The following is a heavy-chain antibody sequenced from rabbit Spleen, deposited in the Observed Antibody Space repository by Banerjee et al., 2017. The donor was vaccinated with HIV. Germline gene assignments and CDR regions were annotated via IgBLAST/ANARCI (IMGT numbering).Heavy chain of an antibody. Sequence: QSLEESGGGLVKPEGSLTLTCKASGFDLNNYYYMCWVRQAPGKGLEWIACIYADFSGSTYYASWAKGRFTMSRTSSTTVTLQMTSLTAADTATYFCARDLTDVIGWNFGWWGPGTLVTVS. CDR3: ARDLTDVIGWNFGW. CDR1: GFDLNNYYY. D-gene: IGHD1-1*01. J-gene: IGHJ4*01. CDR2: IYADFSGST. V-gene: IGHV1S40*01.